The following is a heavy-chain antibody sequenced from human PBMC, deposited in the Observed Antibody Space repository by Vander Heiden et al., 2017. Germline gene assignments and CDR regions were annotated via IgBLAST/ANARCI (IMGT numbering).Heavy chain of an antibody. J-gene: IGHJ4*02. CDR1: GFTFSSYC. D-gene: IGHD6-19*01. CDR2: IRSSSSTI. CDR3: ARDWGIAGAFDY. V-gene: IGHV3-48*01. Sequence: EAQLVESGGCLVQPGGFLIPSCAASGFTFSSYCMNWVRQAPGKGLEWVSYIRSSSSTIYYADSVKGRFTISRDNAKNSLYLQMNSLRAEDTAVYYCARDWGIAGAFDYWGQGTLVTVSS.